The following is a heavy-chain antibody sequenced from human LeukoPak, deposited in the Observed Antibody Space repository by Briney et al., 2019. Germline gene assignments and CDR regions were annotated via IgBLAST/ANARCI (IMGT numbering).Heavy chain of an antibody. CDR2: IYYSGRT. V-gene: IGHV4-39*01. Sequence: SETLSLTCTVSGGSISSSSYYWGWIRQPPGKGLEWIGSIYYSGRTYYNPSLKSRVTISVDTSKNQFSLKMNSVTAADTAVYYGARVNGVRGGGRVYFDYWGQGTLVPVSS. D-gene: IGHD3-16*01. CDR3: ARVNGVRGGGRVYFDY. CDR1: GGSISSSSYY. J-gene: IGHJ4*02.